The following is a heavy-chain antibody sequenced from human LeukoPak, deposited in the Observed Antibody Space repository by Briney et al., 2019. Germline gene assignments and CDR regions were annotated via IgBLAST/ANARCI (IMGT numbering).Heavy chain of an antibody. V-gene: IGHV3-23*01. CDR2: ISGSGGST. J-gene: IGHJ4*02. CDR3: ARGRDSSSSYPGY. D-gene: IGHD6-6*01. CDR1: GFTFSSYA. Sequence: GGSLRLSCAASGFTFSSYAMSWVRQAPGKGLEWVSAISGSGGSTYYADSVKGRFTISRDNVKNSLYLQMNSLRAEDTAVYYCARGRDSSSSYPGYWGQGTLVTVSS.